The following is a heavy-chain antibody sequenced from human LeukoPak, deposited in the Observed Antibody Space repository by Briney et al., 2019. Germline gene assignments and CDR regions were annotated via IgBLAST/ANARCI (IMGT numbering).Heavy chain of an antibody. CDR2: ISGRTSST. Sequence: PGGSLRLSCAASGFTFSIYAMSWVRQAPGKGLEWVSAISGRTSSTYYADSVKGRFTISRDNSKNTLYLQMNSLRADDTAVYYCARSLRVRGVPDYMDVWGKGTTVTISS. D-gene: IGHD3-10*01. CDR1: GFTFSIYA. CDR3: ARSLRVRGVPDYMDV. J-gene: IGHJ6*03. V-gene: IGHV3-23*01.